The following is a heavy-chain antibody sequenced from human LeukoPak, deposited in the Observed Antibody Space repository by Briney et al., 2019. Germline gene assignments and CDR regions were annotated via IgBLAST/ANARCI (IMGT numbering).Heavy chain of an antibody. Sequence: PGGSLRLSCAASGFTFSSYSMNWVRQAPGKGLEWVSAISGSGGSTYYADSVKGRFTISRDNSKNMLYLQMNGLRAEDTAVYYCARGRYSGDYQPFDYWGQGTLVTVSS. J-gene: IGHJ4*02. V-gene: IGHV3-23*01. D-gene: IGHD1-26*01. CDR1: GFTFSSYS. CDR3: ARGRYSGDYQPFDY. CDR2: ISGSGGST.